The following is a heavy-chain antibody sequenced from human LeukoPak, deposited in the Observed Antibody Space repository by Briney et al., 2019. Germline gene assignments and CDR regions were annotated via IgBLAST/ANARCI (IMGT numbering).Heavy chain of an antibody. CDR2: IYTIGSS. V-gene: IGHV4-61*02. CDR1: GVSISSGSYY. Sequence: PSETLSLTCTVSGVSISSGSYYWSWIRQPAGKGLEWIGRIYTIGSSNYNPSLKSRVTMSVDTSKNQFSLKLSSVTAADTAVYYCARDHYYMDVWGKGTTVTVSS. CDR3: ARDHYYMDV. J-gene: IGHJ6*03.